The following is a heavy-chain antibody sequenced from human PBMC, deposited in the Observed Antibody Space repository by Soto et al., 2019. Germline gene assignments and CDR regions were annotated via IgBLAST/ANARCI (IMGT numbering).Heavy chain of an antibody. D-gene: IGHD3-3*01. CDR2: IIPIFGTA. J-gene: IGHJ6*02. CDR1: GGTFSSYA. CDR3: ARYRYYDFWSGYSYYYYYGMDV. V-gene: IGHV1-69*13. Sequence: VKVSCKASGGTFSSYAISWVRHAPGQGLEWMGGIIPIFGTANYAQKFQGRVTITADESTSTAYMELSSLRSEDTAVYYCARYRYYDFWSGYSYYYYYGMDVWGQGTTVTVSS.